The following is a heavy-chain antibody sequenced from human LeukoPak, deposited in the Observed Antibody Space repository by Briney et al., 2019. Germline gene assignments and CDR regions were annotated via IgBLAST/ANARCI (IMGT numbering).Heavy chain of an antibody. CDR3: AKSIEVYYYDSSGYYYFHY. J-gene: IGHJ4*02. Sequence: PGGSLRLSCAASGFTFSSYAMSWVRQAPGNGLEWVSAISGSGGSTYYADSVKGRFTISRDNSKNTLYLQMNSLRAEDTAVYYCAKSIEVYYYDSSGYYYFHYWGQGTLVTVSS. D-gene: IGHD3-22*01. V-gene: IGHV3-23*01. CDR1: GFTFSSYA. CDR2: ISGSGGST.